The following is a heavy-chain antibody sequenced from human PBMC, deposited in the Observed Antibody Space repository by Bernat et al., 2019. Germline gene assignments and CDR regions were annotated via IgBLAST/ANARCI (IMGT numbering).Heavy chain of an antibody. V-gene: IGHV3-7*03. Sequence: EVQLVESGGGLVQPGGSLRLSCAASGFTFSAYWMNWVRQAPGTGLEWVANIKDDGSEKYYVDSVKGRFTIARDNAKNSLYLQMSSVRAEDTAVYYCARVGVTAGAGLFDYWGQGALLTVSS. J-gene: IGHJ4*02. CDR2: IKDDGSEK. CDR3: ARVGVTAGAGLFDY. D-gene: IGHD2-21*02. CDR1: GFTFSAYW.